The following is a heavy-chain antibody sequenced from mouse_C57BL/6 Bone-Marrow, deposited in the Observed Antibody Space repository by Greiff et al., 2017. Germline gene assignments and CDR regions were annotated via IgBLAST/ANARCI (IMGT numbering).Heavy chain of an antibody. CDR3: ARADWHYFDY. D-gene: IGHD4-1*01. Sequence: DVKLVESEGGLVQPGSSMKLSCTASGFTFSDYYMAWVRQVPEKGLEWVANINYDGSSTYYLDSLKSRFIISRDNAKNILYLQMSSLKSEDTATYYCARADWHYFDYWGQGTTLTVSS. J-gene: IGHJ2*01. V-gene: IGHV5-16*01. CDR2: INYDGSST. CDR1: GFTFSDYY.